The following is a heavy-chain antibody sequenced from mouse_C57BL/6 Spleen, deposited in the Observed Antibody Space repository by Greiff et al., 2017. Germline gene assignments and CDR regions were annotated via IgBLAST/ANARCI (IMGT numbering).Heavy chain of an antibody. J-gene: IGHJ4*01. Sequence: VQLQQPGAELVKPGASVKLSCKASGYTFTSYWMHWVKQRPGQGLEWIGMIHPNSGSTNYNEKFKSKATLTVDKSSSTAYMQLSSLTSEDSAVYYCARYSCSSHYYAMDYWGQGTSVTVSS. CDR1: GYTFTSYW. CDR2: IHPNSGST. D-gene: IGHD1-1*01. CDR3: ARYSCSSHYYAMDY. V-gene: IGHV1-64*01.